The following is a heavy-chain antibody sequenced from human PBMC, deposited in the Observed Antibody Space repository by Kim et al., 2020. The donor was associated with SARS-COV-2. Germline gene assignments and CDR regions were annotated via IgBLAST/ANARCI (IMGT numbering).Heavy chain of an antibody. J-gene: IGHJ5*02. CDR3: ARYGDALDP. Sequence: NKYYADSVKGRFTISRDNSKNTLYLQMNSLRAEDTAVYYCARYGDALDPWGQGTLVTVSS. CDR2: NK. V-gene: IGHV3-30-3*01. D-gene: IGHD4-17*01.